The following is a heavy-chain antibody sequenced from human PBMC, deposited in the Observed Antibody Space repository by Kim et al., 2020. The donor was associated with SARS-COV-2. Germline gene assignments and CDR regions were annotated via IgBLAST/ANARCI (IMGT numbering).Heavy chain of an antibody. D-gene: IGHD6-13*01. CDR2: IYYSGGT. CDR1: DDSISSARFY. J-gene: IGHJ5*02. CDR3: ATDNSISRFFH. Sequence: SETLSLTCAVSDDSISSARFYWGWIRQPPGKGLEWIGTIYYSGGTYYNPSLRSRVTISGDTSKKQFSLRLTSVTAADTAMYYCATDNSISRFFHWGQRIL. V-gene: IGHV4-39*07.